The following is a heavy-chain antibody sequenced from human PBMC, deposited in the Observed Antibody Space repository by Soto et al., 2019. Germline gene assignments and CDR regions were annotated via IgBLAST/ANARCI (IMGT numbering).Heavy chain of an antibody. D-gene: IGHD1-1*01. CDR2: IKSKTDGGTT. V-gene: IGHV3-15*01. CDR3: TTDTRGDDAFDS. CDR1: GFTFSNAW. Sequence: GGSLRLSCAASGFTFSNAWMSWVRQAPGKGLEWVGRIKSKTDGGTTDYAAPVKGRFTISRDDSKNTLYLQMNSLKTEDPAVYFCTTDTRGDDAFDSCVQGTMFTFPS. J-gene: IGHJ3*02.